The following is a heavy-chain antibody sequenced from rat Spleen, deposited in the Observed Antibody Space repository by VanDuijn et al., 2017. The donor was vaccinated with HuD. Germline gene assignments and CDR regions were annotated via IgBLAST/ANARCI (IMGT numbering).Heavy chain of an antibody. D-gene: IGHD1-5*01. Sequence: EVQLVESGGGLVQPGRSLKLSCAASGFTFSNYGMAWVRQAPTKGLEWVAYISYDGGSRTYYPDSVKGRFTISRDNAKSSLYLQMNSLKSEDTATYYCARDGITTRALFDYWGQGVMVTVSS. CDR1: GFTFSNYG. V-gene: IGHV5-29*01. CDR2: ISYDGGSRT. J-gene: IGHJ2*01. CDR3: ARDGITTRALFDY.